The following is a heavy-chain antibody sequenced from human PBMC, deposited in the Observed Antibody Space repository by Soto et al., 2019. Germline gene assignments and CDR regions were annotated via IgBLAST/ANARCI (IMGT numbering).Heavy chain of an antibody. D-gene: IGHD2-2*01. CDR2: IRSISYGGTT. Sequence: PGGSLRLSCTASGFTFGDYAMSWLRQAPGKGLEWICFIRSISYGGTTEYAASVKGRFTISRDDSKTIAYLQVNSLKTEDTAVNYCARGGVGGISTSCYAECGFVIWGQGTMVTV. CDR3: ARGGVGGISTSCYAECGFVI. V-gene: IGHV3-49*03. CDR1: GFTFGDYA. J-gene: IGHJ3*02.